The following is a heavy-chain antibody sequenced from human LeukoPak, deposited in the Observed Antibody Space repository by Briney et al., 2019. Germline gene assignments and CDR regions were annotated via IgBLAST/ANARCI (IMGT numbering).Heavy chain of an antibody. D-gene: IGHD2-15*01. CDR3: ARVAAKTVDY. CDR1: GGSISTSNYY. CDR2: IYSSGST. Sequence: SETLSLTCTVSGGSISTSNYYWGWIRQPPGKGLEWIGYIYSSGSTNYNPSLKSRVTMSVDTSKNQFSLKVNSVTAADTAVYYCARVAAKTVDYWGQGTLVTVSS. V-gene: IGHV4-61*05. J-gene: IGHJ4*02.